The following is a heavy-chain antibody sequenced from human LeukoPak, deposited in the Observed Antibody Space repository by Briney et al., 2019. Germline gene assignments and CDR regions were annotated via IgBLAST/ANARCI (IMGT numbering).Heavy chain of an antibody. D-gene: IGHD2-15*01. Sequence: PSETLSLTCTVSGGSISSYYWSWIRQPPGKGLEWIGYIYYSGSTNYNPSLKSRVTISVDTSKNQFSLKLRSVTAADTAVYYCARTTEGYCRGRSCYSYYYYMDVWDKGTTVTVSS. CDR3: ARTTEGYCRGRSCYSYYYYMDV. J-gene: IGHJ6*03. V-gene: IGHV4-59*01. CDR2: IYYSGST. CDR1: GGSISSYY.